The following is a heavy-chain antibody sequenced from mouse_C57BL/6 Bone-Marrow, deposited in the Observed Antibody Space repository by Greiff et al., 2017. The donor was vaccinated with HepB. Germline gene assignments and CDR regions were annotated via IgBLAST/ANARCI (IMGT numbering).Heavy chain of an antibody. Sequence: EVKLQESGGGLVQPGGTLKLSGEAPGFTLSANGMGWVRRAQRRGPEGVAFISNWAYSIYYADTVTGRFTISRENAKNTLYLEMSSLRSEDTAMYYCARHLIYYGSSRYYAMDYWGQGTSVTVSS. CDR2: ISNWAYSI. V-gene: IGHV5-15*01. D-gene: IGHD1-1*01. CDR3: ARHLIYYGSSRYYAMDY. CDR1: GFTLSANG. J-gene: IGHJ4*01.